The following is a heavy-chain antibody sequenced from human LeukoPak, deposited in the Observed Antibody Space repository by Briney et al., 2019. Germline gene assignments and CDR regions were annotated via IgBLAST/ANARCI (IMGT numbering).Heavy chain of an antibody. Sequence: ASVKVSCKASGYTSTSYGISWVRQAPGQGLEWMGWISAYNGNTNYAQKLQGRVTMTTDTSTSTAYMELRSLRSDDTAVYYCARDLGGYYDFWSGYRQYYFDYWGQGTLVTVSS. CDR3: ARDLGGYYDFWSGYRQYYFDY. J-gene: IGHJ4*02. D-gene: IGHD3-3*01. CDR2: ISAYNGNT. CDR1: GYTSTSYG. V-gene: IGHV1-18*01.